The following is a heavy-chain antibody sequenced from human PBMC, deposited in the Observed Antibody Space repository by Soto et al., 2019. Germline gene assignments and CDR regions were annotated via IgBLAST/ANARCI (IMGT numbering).Heavy chain of an antibody. J-gene: IGHJ6*03. D-gene: IGHD2-2*01. CDR2: IYYSGST. V-gene: IGHV4-59*08. CDR1: GGSISSYY. CDR3: ARLSRVGIPLYYNFYLDV. Sequence: SETLSLTCTVSGGSISSYYWSWIRQPPGKGLEWIGYIYYSGSTNYNPSLKSRVTISVDTSKNQFSLKLSSVTAADTAVYYCARLSRVGIPLYYNFYLDVGGKGPRFTVP.